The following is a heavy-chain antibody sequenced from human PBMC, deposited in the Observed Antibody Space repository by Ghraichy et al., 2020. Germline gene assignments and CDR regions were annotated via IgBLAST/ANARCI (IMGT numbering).Heavy chain of an antibody. V-gene: IGHV3-23*01. CDR1: GFTFSSYA. J-gene: IGHJ5*02. CDR3: AKSLRASPYSLTGPDP. D-gene: IGHD2-15*01. Sequence: GGSLRLSCAASGFTFSSYAMSWVRQAPGKGLEWVSAISGSGGSTYYADSVKGRFTISRDNSKNTLYLQMNSLRAEDTAVYYCAKSLRASPYSLTGPDPWGQGTLVTVSS. CDR2: ISGSGGST.